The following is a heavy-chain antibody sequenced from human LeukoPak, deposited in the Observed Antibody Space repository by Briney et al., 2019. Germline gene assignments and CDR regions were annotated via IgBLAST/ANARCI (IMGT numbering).Heavy chain of an antibody. D-gene: IGHD3-10*01. V-gene: IGHV4-59*08. Sequence: SETLSLTCTVSGGSISSYYWSWIRQPPGKGLEWIGYIYYSGSTHYNPSLKSRVTISVDTSKNQFSLKLSSVTAADTAVYYCARHVGNSGSGSYLTYFDYWGQGTLVTVSS. CDR2: IYYSGST. J-gene: IGHJ4*02. CDR3: ARHVGNSGSGSYLTYFDY. CDR1: GGSISSYY.